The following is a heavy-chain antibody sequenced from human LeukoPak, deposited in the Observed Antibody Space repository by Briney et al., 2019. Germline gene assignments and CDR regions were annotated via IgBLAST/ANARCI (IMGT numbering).Heavy chain of an antibody. CDR2: IYYTGST. Sequence: SETLSLTCTVPGGSINGYYWSWIRQSPGKGLESLGYIYYTGSTNYNPSLKSRVTMSVDTSRNQFFLRLSSVTAADTAVYYCARFSEYYHSSVHYLDYWGQGTLVSVSS. V-gene: IGHV4-59*01. CDR3: ARFSEYYHSSVHYLDY. D-gene: IGHD3-22*01. CDR1: GGSINGYY. J-gene: IGHJ4*02.